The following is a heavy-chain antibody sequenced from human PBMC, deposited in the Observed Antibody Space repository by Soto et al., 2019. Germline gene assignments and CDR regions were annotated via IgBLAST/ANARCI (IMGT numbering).Heavy chain of an antibody. J-gene: IGHJ4*02. CDR1: GGSFSGYY. D-gene: IGHD6-19*01. V-gene: IGHV4-34*01. CDR2: INHSGST. CDR3: ARRNGWYPWAY. Sequence: QVQLQQWGAGLLKPSETLSLTCAVYGGSFSGYYWSWIRQPPGKGLEWIGEINHSGSTNYNPSLKSRVTISVDTSKNQFSLKLSSVTAADTAVYYCARRNGWYPWAYWGQGTLVTVSS.